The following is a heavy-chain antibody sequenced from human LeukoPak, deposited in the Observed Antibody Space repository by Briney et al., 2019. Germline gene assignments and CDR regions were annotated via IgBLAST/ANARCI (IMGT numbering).Heavy chain of an antibody. V-gene: IGHV3-64*01. Sequence: PGGSLRLSCAASGFTFSSYAMHWVRQAPGKGLEYVSAISSDGGSTYYANSVKGRFTISRDNSKNTLYLQMGSLRAEDMAVYYCAREGLARAAAGTSYYYYMDVWGKGTTVTVSS. CDR1: GFTFSSYA. CDR2: ISSDGGST. CDR3: AREGLARAAAGTSYYYYMDV. J-gene: IGHJ6*03. D-gene: IGHD6-13*01.